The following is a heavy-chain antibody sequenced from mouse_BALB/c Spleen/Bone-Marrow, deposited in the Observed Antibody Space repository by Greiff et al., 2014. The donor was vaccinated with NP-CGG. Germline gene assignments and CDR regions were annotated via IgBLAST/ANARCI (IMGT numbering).Heavy chain of an antibody. J-gene: IGHJ1*01. Sequence: QVQLQQPGAELARPGASVKMSCKASGYTFTSYTMHWVKQRPGQSLEWIGYINPSSGYTNYNQKFKDKATLTADKSSSTAYMQLSSLTSEDSAVYYCARYRYDWYFDVWGAGTTVTVSS. V-gene: IGHV1-4*01. CDR1: GYTFTSYT. CDR2: INPSSGYT. D-gene: IGHD2-14*01. CDR3: ARYRYDWYFDV.